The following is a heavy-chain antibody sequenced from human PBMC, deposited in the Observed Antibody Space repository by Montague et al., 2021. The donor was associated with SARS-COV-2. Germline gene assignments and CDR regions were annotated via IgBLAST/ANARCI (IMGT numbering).Heavy chain of an antibody. CDR2: IYTSGST. Sequence: TLSLTCTVSGGSISSGSYYWSWIRQPAGKGLGWIGRIYTSGSTNYNPSLKSRVTISVDTSKNQFSLKLSSVTAADTAVYYCARGVLRYFDWTSPFDYWGQGTLVTVSS. D-gene: IGHD3-9*01. CDR1: GGSISSGSYY. J-gene: IGHJ4*02. V-gene: IGHV4-61*02. CDR3: ARGVLRYFDWTSPFDY.